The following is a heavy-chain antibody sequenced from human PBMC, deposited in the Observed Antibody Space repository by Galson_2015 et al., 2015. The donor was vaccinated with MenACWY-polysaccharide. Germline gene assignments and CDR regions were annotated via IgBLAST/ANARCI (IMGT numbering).Heavy chain of an antibody. D-gene: IGHD3-10*01. CDR3: AKMRGPGSHYDYGMGV. J-gene: IGHJ6*02. CDR2: IGGSGGRT. V-gene: IGHV3-23*01. Sequence: SLRLSCAASGFTFSSYAMSWVRQAPGKGLEWVSAIGGSGGRTYYADSVKGRFTISSDNSKNTLHLQMDSLRAEDTAVYYCAKMRGPGSHYDYGMGVWGQGTTVTVSS. CDR1: GFTFSSYA.